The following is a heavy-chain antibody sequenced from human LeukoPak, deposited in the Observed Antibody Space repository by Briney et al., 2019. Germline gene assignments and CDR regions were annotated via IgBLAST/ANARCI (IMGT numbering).Heavy chain of an antibody. Sequence: GGSLRLSCAASGFTFSNAWMSWVRQAPGKGLEWVGRIKSKTDGGTTDYAAPVKGRFTTSRDDSKNTLYLQMNSLKTEDTAVYYCTADLGYCSGGSCYEDAFDIWGQGTMVTVSS. CDR3: TADLGYCSGGSCYEDAFDI. D-gene: IGHD2-15*01. J-gene: IGHJ3*02. CDR2: IKSKTDGGTT. V-gene: IGHV3-15*01. CDR1: GFTFSNAW.